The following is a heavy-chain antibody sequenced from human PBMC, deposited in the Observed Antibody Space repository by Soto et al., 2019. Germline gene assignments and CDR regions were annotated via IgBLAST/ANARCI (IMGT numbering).Heavy chain of an antibody. V-gene: IGHV4-59*01. D-gene: IGHD5-12*01. J-gene: IGHJ4*02. CDR3: ARAYGGDADY. Sequence: QVQLQESGPGLVKPSETLSLTCTVSGGSISSYYWSWIRQPPGKGLEWIGYIYYSGSTNYNPSLKSRVTISAGPSRNQFSPMLSSVTAADTAVDYCARAYGGDADYWGQGALGTVSS. CDR1: GGSISSYY. CDR2: IYYSGST.